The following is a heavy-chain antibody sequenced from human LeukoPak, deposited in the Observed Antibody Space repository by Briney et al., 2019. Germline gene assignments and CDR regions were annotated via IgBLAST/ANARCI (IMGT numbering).Heavy chain of an antibody. D-gene: IGHD6-13*01. Sequence: ASVKVSCKASGYTFTSYGISWVRQAPGQGLEWMGWISAYNGNTNYAQKLQGRVTMTTDTSTSTAYMELRSLRSDDTAVYYCARDVDGDSSSWYGDAFDIWGQGTMVTVSS. CDR1: GYTFTSYG. CDR2: ISAYNGNT. J-gene: IGHJ3*02. V-gene: IGHV1-18*01. CDR3: ARDVDGDSSSWYGDAFDI.